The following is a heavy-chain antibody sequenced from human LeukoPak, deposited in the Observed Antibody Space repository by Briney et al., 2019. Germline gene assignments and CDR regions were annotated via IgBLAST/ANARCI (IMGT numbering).Heavy chain of an antibody. V-gene: IGHV1-24*01. CDR3: ARPGASSPGNWFAS. CDR2: FDPEDGET. J-gene: IGHJ5*01. Sequence: ASVKVSCKVSGYTLTELSMHWVRQAPGKGLEWMGGFDPEDGETIYAQKFQGRVTMTEDTSTDTAYMELSSLRFEDTALYYCARPGASSPGNWFASWGQGSLVTVSS. D-gene: IGHD6-13*01. CDR1: GYTLTELS.